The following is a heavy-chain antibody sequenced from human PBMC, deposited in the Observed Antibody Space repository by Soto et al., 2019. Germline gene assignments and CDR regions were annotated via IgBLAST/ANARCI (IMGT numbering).Heavy chain of an antibody. CDR1: RGSISSGTNY. Sequence: SETLSLTCTVSRGSISSGTNYWAWIRQPPGKGLEGIANIYYSGSTFYNPSLKSRVTISLDTSKNQFSLKLRSVTAADTAVYYCARGGPRYCSSTSCYNGPYYFDYWGQGTLVTVSS. V-gene: IGHV4-39*07. J-gene: IGHJ4*02. CDR3: ARGGPRYCSSTSCYNGPYYFDY. D-gene: IGHD2-2*02. CDR2: IYYSGST.